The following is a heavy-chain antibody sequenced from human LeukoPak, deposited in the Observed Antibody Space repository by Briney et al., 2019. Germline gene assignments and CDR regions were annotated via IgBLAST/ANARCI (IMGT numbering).Heavy chain of an antibody. CDR2: IYYSGST. CDR1: GGSISSYY. J-gene: IGHJ4*02. CDR3: ARGGPGWFGGLTNADLDY. V-gene: IGHV4-59*01. Sequence: PSETLSLTCTVSGGSISSYYWSWLRQPPGKGLEWIGYIYYSGSTNYNPSLKSRVTISVDTSKNQFSLKLSSVTAADTAVYYCARGGPGWFGGLTNADLDYWGQGTLVTVSS. D-gene: IGHD3-10*01.